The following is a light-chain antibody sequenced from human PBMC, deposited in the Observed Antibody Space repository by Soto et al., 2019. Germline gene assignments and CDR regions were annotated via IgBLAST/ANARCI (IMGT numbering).Light chain of an antibody. J-gene: IGKJ4*01. V-gene: IGKV3-20*01. CDR1: QSVSSSY. CDR3: QQYGSSPPLT. CDR2: GAS. Sequence: EIVMTQSPATLSVSPGERATLSCRASQSVSSSYLAWYQQKPGQAPRLLIYGASSRAIGIPDRFSGSGSGTDFTLTISRLEPEDFVVYYCQQYGSSPPLTFGGGTKVDIK.